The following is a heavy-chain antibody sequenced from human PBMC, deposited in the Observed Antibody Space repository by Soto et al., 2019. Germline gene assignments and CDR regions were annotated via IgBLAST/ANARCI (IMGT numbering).Heavy chain of an antibody. CDR2: IIGSGGST. CDR3: ATDQCSSCYEIDY. Sequence: EVQLLESGGGLVQPGGSLRLSCAASGFTFSNYAVTCVRQARGKGLEWVSTIIGSGGSTYYADSVKGRFTITRDNSNNTLYLQMNSLRAEDTDVYYCATDQCSSCYEIDYWGQGNLVTVCS. D-gene: IGHD6-13*01. J-gene: IGHJ4*02. CDR1: GFTFSNYA. V-gene: IGHV3-23*01.